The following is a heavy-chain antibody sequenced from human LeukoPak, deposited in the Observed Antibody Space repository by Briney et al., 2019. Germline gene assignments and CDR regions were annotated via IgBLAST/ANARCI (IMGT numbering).Heavy chain of an antibody. CDR2: INPNSGGT. D-gene: IGHD3-10*02. J-gene: IGHJ6*03. V-gene: IGHV1-2*02. Sequence: ATVKVSCKASGYTFTGYYMHWVRQAPGQGLEWMGWINPNSGGTNYAQKFQGRVTMTRDTSISTAYMELSRLRSDDTAVYYCARGSGLFGDLYYYYYMDVWGKGTMVTVSS. CDR1: GYTFTGYY. CDR3: ARGSGLFGDLYYYYYMDV.